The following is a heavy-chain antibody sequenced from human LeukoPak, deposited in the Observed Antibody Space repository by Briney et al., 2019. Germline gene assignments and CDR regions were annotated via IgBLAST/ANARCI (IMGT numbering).Heavy chain of an antibody. CDR3: AKFEPSGWYSDAFDI. V-gene: IGHV3-23*01. D-gene: IGHD6-19*01. CDR2: ISGSGGST. Sequence: GGSLRLSCAASGFTFSSYGMIWVRQAPGKGLEWVSAISGSGGSTYYADCVKGRFTISRDNSKNTLYLQMNRLRAEDTAVYYCAKFEPSGWYSDAFDIWGQGTMVTVYS. J-gene: IGHJ3*02. CDR1: GFTFSSYG.